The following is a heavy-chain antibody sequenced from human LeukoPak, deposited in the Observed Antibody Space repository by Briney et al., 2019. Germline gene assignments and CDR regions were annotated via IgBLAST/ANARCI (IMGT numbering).Heavy chain of an antibody. V-gene: IGHV1-18*01. D-gene: IGHD3-22*01. J-gene: IGHJ5*02. CDR3: ARDSLLNYYDSSGYPLRFDP. CDR1: GHTFTSYG. CDR2: ISAYNGNT. Sequence: WASVKVSCKASGHTFTSYGISFVRQAPGQGLEWMGWISAYNGNTNYAQKLQGRVTMTTDTSTSTAYMELRSLRSDDTAVYYCARDSLLNYYDSSGYPLRFDPWGQGTLVTVSS.